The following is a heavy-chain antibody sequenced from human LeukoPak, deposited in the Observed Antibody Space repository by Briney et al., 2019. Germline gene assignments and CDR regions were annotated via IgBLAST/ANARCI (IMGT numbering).Heavy chain of an antibody. J-gene: IGHJ4*02. D-gene: IGHD1-26*01. V-gene: IGHV3-23*01. CDR2: ISGNGGDT. CDR3: AKGQVSVGASLRFDY. CDR1: GFTFS. Sequence: GGCLRLSCAASGFTFSKGLEWISAISGNGGDTYYADSVKGRFTISRDNSKNTLYLQMNSLRAEDTAVYYCAKGQVSVGASLRFDYWGQGTLVTVSS.